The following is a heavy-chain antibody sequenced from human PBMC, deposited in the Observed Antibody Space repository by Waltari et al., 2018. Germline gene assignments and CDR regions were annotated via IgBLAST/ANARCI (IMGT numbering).Heavy chain of an antibody. Sequence: QVQLQQSGPGLVKPSQTLSLTCAISGDSVSSNSAIWDWIRQSPSRGLEWLGRTYYRSKWYSDSAVSVKSRITINPDTSKNQFSLQLNSVTPEDTAVYYCARGGFGFNAGRFDSWGRGTLVTVTS. CDR3: ARGGFGFNAGRFDS. CDR2: TYYRSKWYS. CDR1: GDSVSSNSAI. D-gene: IGHD3-10*01. V-gene: IGHV6-1*01. J-gene: IGHJ4*02.